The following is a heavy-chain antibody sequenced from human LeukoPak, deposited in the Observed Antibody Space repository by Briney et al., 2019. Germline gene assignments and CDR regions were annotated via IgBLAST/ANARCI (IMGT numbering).Heavy chain of an antibody. Sequence: ASVKVSCKASGYTFTGYYMRWVRQAPGQGLEWMGWINPNSGGTNYAQKFQGRVTMTRDTSISTAYMELSRLRSDDTAVYYCARGRVAWNDPIDDYWGQGTLVIVSS. V-gene: IGHV1-2*02. CDR2: INPNSGGT. CDR3: ARGRVAWNDPIDDY. CDR1: GYTFTGYY. D-gene: IGHD1-1*01. J-gene: IGHJ4*02.